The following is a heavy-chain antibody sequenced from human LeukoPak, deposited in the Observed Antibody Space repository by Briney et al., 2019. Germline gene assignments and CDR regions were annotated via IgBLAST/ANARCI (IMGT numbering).Heavy chain of an antibody. CDR1: GYTFTGYY. CDR2: INPNSGGT. D-gene: IGHD3-10*01. V-gene: IGHV1-2*02. CDR3: ARDPKMVRGVIISNDY. J-gene: IGHJ4*02. Sequence: ASVKVSCKASGYTFTGYYMHWVRQAPGQGLEWMGWINPNSGGTNYAQKFQGRVTMTRDTSKSTAYMELSRLRSDDTAVYYCARDPKMVRGVIISNDYWGQGTLVTVSS.